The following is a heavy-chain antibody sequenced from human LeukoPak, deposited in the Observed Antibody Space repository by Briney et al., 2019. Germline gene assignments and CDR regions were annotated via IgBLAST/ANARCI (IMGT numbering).Heavy chain of an antibody. CDR2: MYYNGNT. CDR3: ARHGCVRDGSCY. V-gene: IGHV4-39*01. CDR1: GHSLSSSSYY. J-gene: IGHJ4*02. D-gene: IGHD2-15*01. Sequence: SETLSLTYTVSGHSLSSSSYYWVWIRQPPGKGLEWIATMYYNGNTHYNPSLKSRVTISADTSKNQFSLTLSSVIAADTAVYYCARHGCVRDGSCYWGQGTLVTVSS.